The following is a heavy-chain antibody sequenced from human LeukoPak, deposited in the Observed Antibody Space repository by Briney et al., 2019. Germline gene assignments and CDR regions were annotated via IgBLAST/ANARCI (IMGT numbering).Heavy chain of an antibody. CDR2: INHSGST. CDR3: ASNLWFGELAPGY. CDR1: GGSISSGGYY. J-gene: IGHJ4*02. Sequence: SQTLSLTCTVSGGSISSGGYYWSWIRQPPGKGLEWIGEINHSGSTNYNPSLKSRVTISVDTSKNQFSLKLSSVTAADTAVYYCASNLWFGELAPGYWGQGTLVTVSS. V-gene: IGHV4-30-2*01. D-gene: IGHD3-10*01.